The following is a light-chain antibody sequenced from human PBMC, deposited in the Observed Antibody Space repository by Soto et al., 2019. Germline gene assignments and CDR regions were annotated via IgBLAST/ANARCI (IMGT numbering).Light chain of an antibody. CDR2: GIS. J-gene: IGKJ2*01. CDR1: QTIRYNY. CDR3: QYYYSLSPEYT. V-gene: IGKV3-20*01. Sequence: EIVLTQSPGTLSLSPGERATLSCRASQTIRYNYLAWYQQKPGQSPRLLIYGISARASDIPDRFSGSGSGTDFTLTINRLEPEDSAIYYCQYYYSLSPEYTFGHGTKLEI.